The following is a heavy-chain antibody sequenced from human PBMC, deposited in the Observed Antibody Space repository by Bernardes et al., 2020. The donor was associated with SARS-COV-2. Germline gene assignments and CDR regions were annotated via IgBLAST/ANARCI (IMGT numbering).Heavy chain of an antibody. CDR2: ISDSGGET. CDR3: AKRRVIGNWYFDL. J-gene: IGHJ2*01. Sequence: GSLRLSWAASGFTFSSYGMFWVRQAPGKGLEWVSAISDSGGETFYADSMKGRFTISRDNSKNTLYLQMNSLRAEDTALYYCAKRRVIGNWYFDLWGRGTLVTVSS. V-gene: IGHV3-23*01. CDR1: GFTFSSYG. D-gene: IGHD1-26*01.